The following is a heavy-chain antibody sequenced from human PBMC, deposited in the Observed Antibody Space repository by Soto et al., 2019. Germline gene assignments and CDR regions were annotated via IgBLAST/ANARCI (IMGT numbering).Heavy chain of an antibody. D-gene: IGHD4-17*01. CDR1: GYTFTSYH. Sequence: QVQLVQSGAELKKPGASLKVSCKTSGYTFTSYHISWVRQAPGQGLEWMGCISAYNNNTNYAQNFKGRVTMTTDTLTSTAYMELRTLRSDDTAVYYCARDTAPTAACGQGNLVSVSS. V-gene: IGHV1-18*01. CDR3: ARDTAPTAA. J-gene: IGHJ5*02. CDR2: ISAYNNNT.